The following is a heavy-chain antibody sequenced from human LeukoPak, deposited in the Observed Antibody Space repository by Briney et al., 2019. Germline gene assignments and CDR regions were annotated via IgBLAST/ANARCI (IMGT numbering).Heavy chain of an antibody. V-gene: IGHV3-74*01. J-gene: IGHJ4*02. CDR2: INCDGSST. CDR1: GFTFNTYW. Sequence: GGSLRLSCAASGFTFNTYWMLWVRQAPGKGLVWVSRINCDGSSTAYVDSVKGRFTFSRDNAKNTLYLQMNSLRAEDTAGYYCARDIRGSGSLDYWGQGTLVTVSS. D-gene: IGHD3-10*01. CDR3: ARDIRGSGSLDY.